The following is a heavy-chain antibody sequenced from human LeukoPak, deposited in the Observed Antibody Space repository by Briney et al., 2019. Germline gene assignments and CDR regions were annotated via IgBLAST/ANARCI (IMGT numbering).Heavy chain of an antibody. V-gene: IGHV4-38-2*01. Sequence: GSLRLSCAASGFTFSSYAMSWVRQAPGKGLEWIGSISHSGSTYYDPSLKSRITISVDTSKNQFSLKVRSVTAADTAVYYCARRITGTTSDSFDYWGQGILVTVSS. CDR1: GFTFSSYA. CDR3: ARRITGTTSDSFDY. D-gene: IGHD1-20*01. J-gene: IGHJ4*02. CDR2: ISHSGST.